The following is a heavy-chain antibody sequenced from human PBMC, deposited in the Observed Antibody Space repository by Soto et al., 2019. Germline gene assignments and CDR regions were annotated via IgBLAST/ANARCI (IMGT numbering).Heavy chain of an antibody. CDR3: ARTYTSSPYFDY. Sequence: QVQLQESGPGLVKPSQTLSLTCTVSGRSIRSGGYYWSWIRQHPGKGLEWIGYIYYSGSTYYNPSLKGRVAISLDTSKNQFSLNLSSVTAADTDVYYCARTYTSSPYFDYWGQGTLVAVSS. CDR1: GRSIRSGGYY. J-gene: IGHJ4*02. CDR2: IYYSGST. D-gene: IGHD6-6*01. V-gene: IGHV4-31*03.